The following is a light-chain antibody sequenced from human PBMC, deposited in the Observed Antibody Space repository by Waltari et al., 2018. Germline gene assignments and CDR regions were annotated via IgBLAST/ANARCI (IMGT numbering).Light chain of an antibody. CDR2: DVT. J-gene: IGLJ2*01. CDR3: YSYEGSYTSV. Sequence: QSALTQPRSVSGSPGQSVTISCTGTSSNVGFYNYVPWYQQHPGKAPKLMIYDVTTRPSGVPDRFSGSKSGNTASLTISGLQTEDEADYYCYSYEGSYTSVFGGGPKVTVL. CDR1: SSNVGFYNY. V-gene: IGLV2-11*01.